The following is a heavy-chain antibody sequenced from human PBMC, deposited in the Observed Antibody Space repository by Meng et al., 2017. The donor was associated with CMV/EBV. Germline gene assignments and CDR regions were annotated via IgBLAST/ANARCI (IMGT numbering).Heavy chain of an antibody. CDR2: IYFGGNT. CDR3: ARDIGGRRIAARPDY. CDR1: GGSIYSSTFY. V-gene: IGHV4-39*07. D-gene: IGHD6-6*01. Sequence: SETLSLTCTVSGGSIYSSTFYWGWIRPPPGKGLEWIGSIYFGGNTYYNPSLKSRVTISIDTSKNQFSLMLSSVTAADTAVYYCARDIGGRRIAARPDYWGQGTLVTVSS. J-gene: IGHJ4*02.